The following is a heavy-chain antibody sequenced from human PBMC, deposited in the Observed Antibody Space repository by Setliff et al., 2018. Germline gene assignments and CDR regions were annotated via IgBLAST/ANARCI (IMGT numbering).Heavy chain of an antibody. Sequence: PSETLSLTCTVSGGSISSGDYYWSWIRQPPGKGLEWIGYIYSSGSTYYNPSLKSRVSISVDTSKNQLSLKLSSVTAADTAVYYCARESRYYYDNLGTLDYWGQGTLVTV. J-gene: IGHJ4*02. D-gene: IGHD3-22*01. CDR1: GGSISSGDYY. CDR3: ARESRYYYDNLGTLDY. V-gene: IGHV4-30-4*08. CDR2: IYSSGST.